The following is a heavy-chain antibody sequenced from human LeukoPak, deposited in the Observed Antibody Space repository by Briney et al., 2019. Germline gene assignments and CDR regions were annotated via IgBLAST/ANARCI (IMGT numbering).Heavy chain of an antibody. J-gene: IGHJ4*02. D-gene: IGHD3-3*01. CDR3: ARDSSNFWSGYPNNYYFDY. CDR1: GFTFSSYA. V-gene: IGHV3-64*01. CDR2: ISSNGGST. Sequence: AGSLRLSCAASGFTFSSYAMHWVRQAPGKGLEYVSAISSNGGSTYYANSVKGRFTISGDNSKNTLYLQMGSLRAEDMAVYYCARDSSNFWSGYPNNYYFDYWGQGTLVTVSS.